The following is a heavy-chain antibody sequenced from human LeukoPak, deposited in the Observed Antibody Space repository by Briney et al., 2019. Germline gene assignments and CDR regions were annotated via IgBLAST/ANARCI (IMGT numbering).Heavy chain of an antibody. J-gene: IGHJ4*02. Sequence: GASVKVSCKASGYTFTGYYLHWVRQAPGQGLEWMGWINPNSGGTSYAQKFQDRVTMTRDTSTSTAYMELSRLRSDDTAVYYCTRDPGDTAMAKYYFDYWGQRTLVTVSS. CDR1: GYTFTGYY. V-gene: IGHV1-2*02. CDR3: TRDPGDTAMAKYYFDY. D-gene: IGHD5-18*01. CDR2: INPNSGGT.